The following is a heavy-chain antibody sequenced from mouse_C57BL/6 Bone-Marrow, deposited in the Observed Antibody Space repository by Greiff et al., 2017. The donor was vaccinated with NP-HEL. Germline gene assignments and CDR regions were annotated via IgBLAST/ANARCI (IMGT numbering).Heavy chain of an antibody. CDR1: GFNIKDDY. D-gene: IGHD1-1*01. CDR2: IDPENGDT. J-gene: IGHJ1*03. Sequence: VQLKESGAELVRPGASVKLSCTASGFNIKDDYMHWVKQSPEQGLEWIGWIDPENGDTEYASKFQGKATITADTSSNTAYLQLSSLTSEDTAVYYCTTLLYYGSSFWYFDVWGTGTTVTVSS. V-gene: IGHV14-4*01. CDR3: TTLLYYGSSFWYFDV.